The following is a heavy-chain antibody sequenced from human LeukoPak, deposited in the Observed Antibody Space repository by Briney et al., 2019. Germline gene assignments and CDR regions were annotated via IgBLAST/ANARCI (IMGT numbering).Heavy chain of an antibody. CDR3: ARGVVTMVRGVIYASRPKNWFDP. D-gene: IGHD3-10*01. CDR1: GGSFSDYS. Sequence: SETLSLTCAVYGGSFSDYSWNWIRQPPGKGLEWIGEINHSGSTNYNPSLKSRVTISVDTSKNQFSLKLSSVTAADTAVYYCARGVVTMVRGVIYASRPKNWFDPWGQGTLVTVSS. J-gene: IGHJ5*02. V-gene: IGHV4-34*01. CDR2: INHSGST.